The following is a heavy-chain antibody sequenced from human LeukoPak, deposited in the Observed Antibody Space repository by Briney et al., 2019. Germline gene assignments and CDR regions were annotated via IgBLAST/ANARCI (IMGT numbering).Heavy chain of an antibody. CDR1: GFTFSTHW. J-gene: IGHJ4*02. CDR3: ANALGAHYFDS. D-gene: IGHD1-26*01. Sequence: PGGSLRLSCAASGFTFSTHWMIWLRRAPGKGLEWVANIKQDGSEKYYVDSVKGRFIISRDNAKNSLYLQMNSLRAEDTAVYYCANALGAHYFDSWGQGTLVTVSS. V-gene: IGHV3-7*05. CDR2: IKQDGSEK.